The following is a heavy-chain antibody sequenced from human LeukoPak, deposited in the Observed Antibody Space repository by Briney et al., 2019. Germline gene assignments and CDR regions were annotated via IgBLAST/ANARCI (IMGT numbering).Heavy chain of an antibody. CDR1: GMSITSRHY. CDR2: TSHSDSP. V-gene: IGHV4-38-2*02. J-gene: IGHJ5*02. D-gene: IGHD3-10*01. Sequence: SETLSLTCSVSGMSITSRHYWGWIRQPPGKGLEWIGSTSHSDSPYYNPSLESRVTISLDTSRNQFSLKLTSVTAADTAVYYCARGREFYYGSGSYWFDPWGQGTLVTVSS. CDR3: ARGREFYYGSGSYWFDP.